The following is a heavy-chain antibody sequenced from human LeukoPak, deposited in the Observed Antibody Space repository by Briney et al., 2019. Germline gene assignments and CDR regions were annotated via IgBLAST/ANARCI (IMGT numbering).Heavy chain of an antibody. J-gene: IGHJ4*02. D-gene: IGHD3-10*01. CDR3: ARHKRFGDQGLGY. CDR2: IHSGGSST. CDR1: GYTFTNYY. V-gene: IGHV1-46*01. Sequence: ASVKVSCKASGYTFTNYYMHWVRQAPGQGLEWMGIIHSGGSSTTYAQNFRGRVTMTRDTSTSTVYMELSSLTSDDTAVYYCARHKRFGDQGLGYWGQGTLVTVSS.